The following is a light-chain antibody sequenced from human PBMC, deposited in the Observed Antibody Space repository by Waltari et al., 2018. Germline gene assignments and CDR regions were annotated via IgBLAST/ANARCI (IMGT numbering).Light chain of an antibody. CDR3: SSYTTSSAPGV. Sequence: SALTQPASVSGPPGQSITISCSGTDSYVGASYFVSWYQQHPGKAPHLIIYEVSNRPSGISNRFSASKSGNTASLTISGLQAEDEADYYCSSYTTSSAPGVFGTGTRVTVL. CDR1: DSYVGASYF. V-gene: IGLV2-14*01. CDR2: EVS. J-gene: IGLJ1*01.